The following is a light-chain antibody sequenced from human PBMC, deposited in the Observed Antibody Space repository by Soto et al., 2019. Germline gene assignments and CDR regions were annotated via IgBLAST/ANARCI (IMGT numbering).Light chain of an antibody. Sequence: DIQMTQSPSSLSASVGVRVTITCRASESISTSLNWYQQKPGKAPKVLIYSTSSLQSGVPSRFSGSGSGTDFTLTISSLQPEDFGTYYCQQTYTFPRTFGRGTSVEIK. CDR1: ESISTS. J-gene: IGKJ1*01. CDR2: STS. CDR3: QQTYTFPRT. V-gene: IGKV1-39*01.